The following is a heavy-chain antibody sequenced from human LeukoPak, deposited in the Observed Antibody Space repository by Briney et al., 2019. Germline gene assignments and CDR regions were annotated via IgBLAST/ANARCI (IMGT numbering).Heavy chain of an antibody. V-gene: IGHV4-59*01. J-gene: IGHJ4*02. CDR2: LYHSGST. CDR3: ARGTYYYDNSGHYVHYFDS. Sequence: SETLSLTSTVSGVSISAYNWSWIPPPPGKGLEWIAYLYHSGSTYHNPSPKSRVTLSLDTSKKQFSLKLSSVTAADTAVYYCARGTYYYDNSGHYVHYFDSWGQGSLVTVSS. D-gene: IGHD3-22*01. CDR1: GVSISAYN.